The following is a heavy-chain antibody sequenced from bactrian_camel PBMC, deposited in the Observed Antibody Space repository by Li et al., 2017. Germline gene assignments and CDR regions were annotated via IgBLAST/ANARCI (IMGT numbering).Heavy chain of an antibody. Sequence: VQLVESGGGLVQPGGSLRLSCTASGFSFSSASMYWVRQAPGKGLDRVATINPGGTTTLYATSVQGRFTISRDNAKNTLYLQMNSLKPQDTAVYYCVGAIWVSADALSQGTQVTVS. CDR1: GFSFSSAS. V-gene: IGHV3S1*01. J-gene: IGHJ4*01. D-gene: IGHD3*01. CDR2: INPGGTTT.